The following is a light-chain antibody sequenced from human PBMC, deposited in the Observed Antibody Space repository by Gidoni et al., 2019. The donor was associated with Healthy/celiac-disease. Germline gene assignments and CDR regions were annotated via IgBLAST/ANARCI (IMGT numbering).Light chain of an antibody. V-gene: IGKV3-20*01. CDR2: GAS. CDR3: QQYGSSPIT. Sequence: IVLTQSPGTLSLSPGERAPLSCRASQSVSSSYLAWYQQKPGQAPRLLIYGASSSATGIPDRFSGSGSGTDFTLTISRLETEDCAVYYCQQYGSSPITFGGGTKVEIK. CDR1: QSVSSSY. J-gene: IGKJ4*01.